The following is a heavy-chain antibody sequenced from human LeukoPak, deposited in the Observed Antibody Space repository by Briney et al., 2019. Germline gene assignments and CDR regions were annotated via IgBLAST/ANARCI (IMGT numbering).Heavy chain of an antibody. J-gene: IGHJ6*03. Sequence: GGSLRLSCEASGFTLNNYALAWVRQSPGKGLEWFSGITGSGGHTYYAHSVKGRFTISRDNSKNTLYLQMYSLRAEDTAVYYCTKDLTDFHYYYTDVWGKGTTVIVSS. D-gene: IGHD2-21*02. CDR2: ITGSGGHT. CDR1: GFTLNNYA. CDR3: TKDLTDFHYYYTDV. V-gene: IGHV3-23*01.